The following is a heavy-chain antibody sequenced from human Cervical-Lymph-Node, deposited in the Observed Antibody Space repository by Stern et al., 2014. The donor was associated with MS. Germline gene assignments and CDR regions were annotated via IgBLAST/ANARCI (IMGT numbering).Heavy chain of an antibody. D-gene: IGHD5-18*01. Sequence: QVQLVQSGTEVKKPGASVKVSCKASGGTFSTYGVNWVRQPPGQRLEWLGWISGYKGNTNYAQRLQGRVTLTTDTSTTTAYMELRSLRSDDTAVYYCAIMGTNGIDVWGQGTTVTVSS. CDR1: GGTFSTYG. V-gene: IGHV1-18*01. J-gene: IGHJ6*02. CDR2: ISGYKGNT. CDR3: AIMGTNGIDV.